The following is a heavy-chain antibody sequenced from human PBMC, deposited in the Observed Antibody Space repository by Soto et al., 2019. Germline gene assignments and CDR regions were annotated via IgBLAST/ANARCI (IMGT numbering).Heavy chain of an antibody. J-gene: IGHJ5*02. Sequence: QLQLQESGPGLVKPSETLSLTCTVSGGSVSSSSYYWGWIRQPPGKGLEWIGSIYYDGTTYYNPALYSRVTISVNTSKNQFSLRLSSVTAADTAVYYCARRDHGNSRGWFDPWGPGTLVTVSS. V-gene: IGHV4-39*01. CDR2: IYYDGTT. CDR3: ARRDHGNSRGWFDP. D-gene: IGHD4-17*01. CDR1: GGSVSSSSYY.